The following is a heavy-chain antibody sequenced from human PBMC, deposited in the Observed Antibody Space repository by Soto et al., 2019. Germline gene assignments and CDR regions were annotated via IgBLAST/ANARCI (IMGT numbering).Heavy chain of an antibody. D-gene: IGHD1-1*01. CDR2: IYYSGSS. CDR3: ASHPLNWSGADS. CDR1: GGSITSSEYY. Sequence: PSETLSLTCTVSGGSITSSEYYWAWIRQPPGKGLQFVGTIYYSGSSYSNPSLKSRLSMSVDTSKNQFSLTMKSVTAADTGVYYCASHPLNWSGADSWGQGVLVTVSS. V-gene: IGHV4-39*01. J-gene: IGHJ4*02.